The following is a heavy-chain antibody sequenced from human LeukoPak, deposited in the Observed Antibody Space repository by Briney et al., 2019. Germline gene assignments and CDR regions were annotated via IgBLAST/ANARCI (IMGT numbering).Heavy chain of an antibody. J-gene: IGHJ4*02. D-gene: IGHD3-10*01. V-gene: IGHV3-13*01. CDR2: IGTAGDT. CDR3: ARGPYNSGSFFDY. Sequence: PGRSLRLSCAASGFTFSSYDMHWVRQATGKGLEWVSAIGTAGDTYYPGSVKGRFTISRDNAKKSLYLQMNSLRAEDTALYYCARGPYNSGSFFDYWGQGTLVTVSS. CDR1: GFTFSSYD.